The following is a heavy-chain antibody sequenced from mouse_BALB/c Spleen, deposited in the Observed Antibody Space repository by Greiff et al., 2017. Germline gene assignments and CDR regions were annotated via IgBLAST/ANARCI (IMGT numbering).Heavy chain of an antibody. CDR1: GYSITSDYA. D-gene: IGHD2-10*02. V-gene: IGHV3-2*02. CDR3: ARYGNYPDAMDY. CDR2: ISYSGST. J-gene: IGHJ4*01. Sequence: VQLKESGPGLVKPSQSLSLTCTVTGYSITSDYAWNWIRQFPGNKLEWMGYISYSGSTSYNPSLKSRISITRDTSKNQFFLQLNSVTTEDTATYYCARYGNYPDAMDYWGQGTSVTVSS.